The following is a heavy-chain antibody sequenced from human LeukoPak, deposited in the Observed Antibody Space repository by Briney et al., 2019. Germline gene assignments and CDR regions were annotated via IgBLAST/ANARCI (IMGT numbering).Heavy chain of an antibody. CDR3: ATGYCSGGSCYYPGHFDY. CDR1: GFTFSSYS. Sequence: GGSLRLSCAASGFTFSSYSMNWVRQAPGKGLEWVSSISSSSSYIYYADSVKGRFTISRDNAKNSLHLQMNSLRAEDTAVYYCATGYCSGGSCYYPGHFDYWGQGTLVTVSS. V-gene: IGHV3-21*01. CDR2: ISSSSSYI. D-gene: IGHD2-15*01. J-gene: IGHJ4*02.